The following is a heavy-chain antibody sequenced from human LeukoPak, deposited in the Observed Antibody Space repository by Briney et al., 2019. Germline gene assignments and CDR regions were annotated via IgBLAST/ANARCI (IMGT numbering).Heavy chain of an antibody. Sequence: AGGSLRLSCAASGFTFSSYSMNWVRQAPGRGLEWVSSISSSSSYIYYADSVKGRFTISRDNAKNSLYLQMNSLRAEDTAVYYCARDGSGRNIDYWGQGTLVTVSS. CDR3: ARDGSGRNIDY. CDR2: ISSSSSYI. J-gene: IGHJ4*02. V-gene: IGHV3-21*01. CDR1: GFTFSSYS. D-gene: IGHD6-19*01.